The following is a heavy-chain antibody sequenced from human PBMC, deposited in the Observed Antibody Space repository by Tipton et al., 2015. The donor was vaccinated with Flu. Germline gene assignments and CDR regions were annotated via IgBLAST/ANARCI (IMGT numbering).Heavy chain of an antibody. J-gene: IGHJ4*02. CDR3: AGLRGILRRHFDK. Sequence: GLVKPSETLSLTCTVYDGSLSGYYWTWIRQPPGKGLEWIGQVSHTGSPNYNSSLESRVTFSVDTSKNQFSLMLSSVTAADTAVYYCAGLRGILRRHFDKWGQGTLVTVSS. V-gene: IGHV4-34*01. CDR1: DGSLSGYY. D-gene: IGHD3-16*01. CDR2: VSHTGSP.